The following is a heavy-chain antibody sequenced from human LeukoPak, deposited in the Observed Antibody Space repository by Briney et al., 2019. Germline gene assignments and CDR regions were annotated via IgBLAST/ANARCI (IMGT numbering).Heavy chain of an antibody. CDR3: VRDGEGVAISVNYWFDP. Sequence: ASVKVSCRAVGFKFTSYDINWVRQASGQGLEWMGWMNPNNGNTGYAQKFQGRVTMTRDTSTSTAYMELRGLTSDDTAVYYCVRDGEGVAISVNYWFDPWGQGTLVTVSS. CDR2: MNPNNGNT. CDR1: GFKFTSYD. D-gene: IGHD3-10*01. V-gene: IGHV1-8*01. J-gene: IGHJ5*02.